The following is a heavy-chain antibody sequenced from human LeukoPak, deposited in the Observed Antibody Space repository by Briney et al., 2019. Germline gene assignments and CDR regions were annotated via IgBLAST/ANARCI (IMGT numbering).Heavy chain of an antibody. V-gene: IGHV3-23*01. J-gene: IGHJ4*02. CDR2: ISGSGGST. CDR3: AKEGQYFDYWSGYSQGYYFDY. D-gene: IGHD3-3*01. CDR1: GFTFSSYA. Sequence: PGGSLRLSCAASGFTFSSYAMSWVRQAPGKGLEWVSAISGSGGSTYYADSVKGRFTISRDNSKNTLYLQMNSLRAEDTAVYFCAKEGQYFDYWSGYSQGYYFDYWGQGALVTVSS.